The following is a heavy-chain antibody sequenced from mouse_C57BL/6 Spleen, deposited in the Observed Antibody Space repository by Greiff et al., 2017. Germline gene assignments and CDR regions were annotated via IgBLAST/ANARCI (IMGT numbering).Heavy chain of an antibody. J-gene: IGHJ3*01. CDR2: IRNKANGYTT. V-gene: IGHV7-3*01. CDR3: ARYDGYYGAY. Sequence: EVKLMESGGGLVQPGGSLSLSCAASGFTFTDYYMSWVRQPPGKALEWLGFIRNKANGYTTEYSASVKGRFTISRDNSQSILYRQMNALRAEDSATYYCARYDGYYGAYWGQGTLVTVSA. CDR1: GFTFTDYY. D-gene: IGHD2-3*01.